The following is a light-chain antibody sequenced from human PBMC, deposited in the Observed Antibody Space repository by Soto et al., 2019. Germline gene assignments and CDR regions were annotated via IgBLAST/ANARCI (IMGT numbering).Light chain of an antibody. CDR3: RQYYSYASP. CDR2: AAS. CDR1: QGISSY. Sequence: AIRMTQSPSSFSASTGDRVTITCRASQGISSYLAWYQQKPGKAPKLLIYAASTLRSGEPARFCGSGSGTEFTLTISRLQSEDFATYYSRQYYSYASPFGGGTKVEIK. J-gene: IGKJ4*01. V-gene: IGKV1-8*01.